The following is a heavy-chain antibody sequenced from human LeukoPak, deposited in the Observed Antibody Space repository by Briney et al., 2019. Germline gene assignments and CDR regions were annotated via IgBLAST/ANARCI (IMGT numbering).Heavy chain of an antibody. CDR1: GFTFDDFG. V-gene: IGHV3-23*01. CDR2: ISGSGGST. D-gene: IGHD2-2*01. J-gene: IGHJ4*02. CDR3: AKAPDIVVVPARFDY. Sequence: GGSLRLSCAASGFTFDDFGMSWVRQAPGKGLEWVSAISGSGGSTYYADSVKGRFTISRDNSKNTLYLQMNSLRAEDTAVYYCAKAPDIVVVPARFDYWGQGTLVTVSS.